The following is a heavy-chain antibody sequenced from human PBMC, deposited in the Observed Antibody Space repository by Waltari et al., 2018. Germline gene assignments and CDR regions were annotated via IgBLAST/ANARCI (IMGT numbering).Heavy chain of an antibody. CDR3: TTDPLGP. V-gene: IGHV3-15*01. CDR2: IKSQSDGGTR. CDR1: GFTFRNAW. Sequence: EVQFVESGGGLVTTGGSLSRPGTASGFTFRNAWMSWVRRAPGKGPEWVDRIKSQSDGGTRDYAAPVKGRFSISREDSKNLMFLQMNSLTIEDTAVYYCTTDPLGPWGQGTLVTVSS. J-gene: IGHJ5*02.